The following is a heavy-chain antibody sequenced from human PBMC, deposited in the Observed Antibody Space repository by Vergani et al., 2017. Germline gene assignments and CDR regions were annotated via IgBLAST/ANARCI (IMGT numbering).Heavy chain of an antibody. D-gene: IGHD6-13*01. CDR3: ARGAAAGSVGGWFDP. CDR2: IIPILGIA. CDR1: GGTFSSYT. J-gene: IGHJ5*02. Sequence: QVQLVQSGAEVKKPGSSVKVSCKASGGTFSSYTISWVRQAPGQGLEWMGRIIPILGIANYAQKFQGRVTITADKSTSTAYMELSSLRSEDTAVYDCARGAAAGSVGGWFDPWGQGTLVTVSS. V-gene: IGHV1-69*02.